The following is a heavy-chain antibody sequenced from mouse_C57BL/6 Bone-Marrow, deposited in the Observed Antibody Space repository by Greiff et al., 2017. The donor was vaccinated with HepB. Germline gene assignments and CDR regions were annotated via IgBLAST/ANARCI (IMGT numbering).Heavy chain of an antibody. Sequence: QVQLKQSGAELVMPGASVKLSCKASGYTFTSYWMHWVKQRPGQGLEWIGEIDPSDSYTNYNQKFKGKSTLTVDKSSSTAYMQLSSLTSEDSAVYYCARALRLPYYFDYWGQGTTLTVSS. CDR3: ARALRLPYYFDY. D-gene: IGHD3-2*02. CDR1: GYTFTSYW. V-gene: IGHV1-69*01. J-gene: IGHJ2*01. CDR2: IDPSDSYT.